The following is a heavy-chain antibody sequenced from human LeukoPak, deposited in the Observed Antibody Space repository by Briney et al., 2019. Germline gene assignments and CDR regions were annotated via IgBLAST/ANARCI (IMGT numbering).Heavy chain of an antibody. V-gene: IGHV1-69*04. CDR3: ASSNYYYYYMDV. CDR1: GGTFSSYA. J-gene: IGHJ6*03. Sequence: SVKVSCKASGGTFSSYAISWVRQAPGQGLEWMGRIIPILGIANYAQKFQGRVTITADESTSTAYMELSSLRSEDTAVYYCASSNYYYYYMDVWGKGTTVTVSS. CDR2: IIPILGIA.